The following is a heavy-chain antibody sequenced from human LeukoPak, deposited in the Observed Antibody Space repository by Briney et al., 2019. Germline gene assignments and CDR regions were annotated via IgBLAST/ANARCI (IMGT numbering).Heavy chain of an antibody. CDR3: ARDRITIFGVLQPSHYFDY. CDR1: GGSFSGYY. J-gene: IGHJ4*02. D-gene: IGHD3-3*01. Sequence: SETLSLTCAVYGGSFSGYYWSWIRQPPGKGLEWIGEINHSGSTNYNPSLKSRVTISVDTSKNQFSLKLSSVTAAHTAVYYCARDRITIFGVLQPSHYFDYWGQGTLVTVSS. CDR2: INHSGST. V-gene: IGHV4-34*01.